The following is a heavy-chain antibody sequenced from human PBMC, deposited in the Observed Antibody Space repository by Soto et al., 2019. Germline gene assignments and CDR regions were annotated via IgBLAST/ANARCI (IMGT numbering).Heavy chain of an antibody. Sequence: ASLKVSCKSSGSTFTSYDINCVRHTPGQGLEWMGWMNPNSGNTGYAQKFQGRVTMTRNTSISTAYMELSSLRSEDTAVYYCARSHALYGDYCFDYWGQGTLVTVSS. CDR2: MNPNSGNT. CDR3: ARSHALYGDYCFDY. D-gene: IGHD4-17*01. J-gene: IGHJ4*02. CDR1: GSTFTSYD. V-gene: IGHV1-8*01.